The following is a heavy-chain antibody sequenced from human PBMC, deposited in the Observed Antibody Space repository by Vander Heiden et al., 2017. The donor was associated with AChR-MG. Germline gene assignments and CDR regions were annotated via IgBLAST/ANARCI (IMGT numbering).Heavy chain of an antibody. D-gene: IGHD1-26*01. CDR3: ARAERGRTCSFCGFDI. J-gene: IGHJ3*02. Sequence: QAQLVQSGSEVRKPGASVRVSCSASGYTFTDFDINWVRQAPGQGLEWMGWTNPSSGNAAFAERFQGRVTSSSRSSTGTAYLELTTLTSGDTALYFCARAERGRTCSFCGFDIWGQGTMVTVS. V-gene: IGHV1-8*02. CDR1: GYTFTDFD. CDR2: TNPSSGNA.